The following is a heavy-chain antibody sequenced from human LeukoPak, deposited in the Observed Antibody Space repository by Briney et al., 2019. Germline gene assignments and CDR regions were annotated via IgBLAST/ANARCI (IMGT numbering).Heavy chain of an antibody. Sequence: GGSLRLSCAASGFTFSSYEMNWVRQAPGKGLEWVAVISYDGSNKYYADSVKGRFTISRDIPKNTLYLQMNSLRAEDTAVYYCAKGGYNYGFVDYWGQGNLVTVSS. D-gene: IGHD5-18*01. CDR3: AKGGYNYGFVDY. CDR1: GFTFSSYE. CDR2: ISYDGSNK. V-gene: IGHV3-30*04. J-gene: IGHJ4*02.